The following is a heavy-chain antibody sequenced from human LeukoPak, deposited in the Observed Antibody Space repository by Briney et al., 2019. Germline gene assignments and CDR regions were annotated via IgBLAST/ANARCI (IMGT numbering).Heavy chain of an antibody. CDR3: ARDFLGYSSSWYLDY. V-gene: IGHV3-21*01. CDR1: GFTFRSYS. J-gene: IGHJ4*02. D-gene: IGHD6-13*01. CDR2: ISSSSSYI. Sequence: GGSLRLSCAASGFTFRSYSMNWVRRAPGKGLEWVSSISSSSSYIYYADSVKGRFTISRDNAKNSLYLQMNSLRAEDTAVYYCARDFLGYSSSWYLDYWGQGTLVTVSS.